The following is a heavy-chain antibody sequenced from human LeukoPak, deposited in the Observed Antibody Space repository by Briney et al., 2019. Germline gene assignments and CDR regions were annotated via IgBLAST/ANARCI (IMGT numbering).Heavy chain of an antibody. CDR2: INPNSGGT. D-gene: IGHD1-7*01. CDR1: VYTFTGYY. Sequence: ASVKVSCKASVYTFTGYYMHWVRQAPGQGLEWMGWINPNSGGTNYAQKFQGRVTMTRDTSISTAYMELSRLRSDDTAVYYSAREQITGTSGLLGMDVWGKGTTVTVSS. J-gene: IGHJ6*03. CDR3: AREQITGTSGLLGMDV. V-gene: IGHV1-2*02.